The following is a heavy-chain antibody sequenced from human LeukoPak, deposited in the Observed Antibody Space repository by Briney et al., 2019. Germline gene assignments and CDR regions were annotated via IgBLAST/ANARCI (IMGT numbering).Heavy chain of an antibody. D-gene: IGHD4-17*01. CDR1: GYTFTGYH. CDR2: FDPNSGGT. V-gene: IGHV1-2*06. J-gene: IGHJ4*02. Sequence: GASVKVSCKASGYTFTGYHILWVRQAPGQGLEWMGRFDPNSGGTNYAQKFQGRVTMTRDTSINTAYMELSRPRSDDTAVYYCAREHYGDYVVDYWGQGTLVTVSS. CDR3: AREHYGDYVVDY.